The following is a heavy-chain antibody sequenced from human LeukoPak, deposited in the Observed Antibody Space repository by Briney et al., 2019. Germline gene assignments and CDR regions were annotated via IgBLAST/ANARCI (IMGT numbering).Heavy chain of an antibody. CDR3: VKGGFFSSFDP. V-gene: IGHV3-23*01. CDR2: VRGSGDST. Sequence: GGSLRLSCAASGFTFRNYAMTWVRQAPGKGLEWVSTVRGSGDSTFYADSVKGRFTISRDNSKNTLYLQMSSLRAEDTAVYYCVKGGFFSSFDPWGQGTLVTVSS. CDR1: GFTFRNYA. J-gene: IGHJ5*02. D-gene: IGHD3-16*01.